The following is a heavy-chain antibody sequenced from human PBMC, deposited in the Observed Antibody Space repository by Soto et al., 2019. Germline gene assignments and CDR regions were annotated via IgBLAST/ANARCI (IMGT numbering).Heavy chain of an antibody. D-gene: IGHD3-10*01. Sequence: GGSLRLSCAASGFTFSNYTMSWVRQAPGKGLEWVSSISSSSGYIYYAESLKGRFTISRDNTKNSLYLQMNSLRAEDRAVYFCARAPMVRGIITDAFDFWGQGTLVTVSS. V-gene: IGHV3-21*01. J-gene: IGHJ3*01. CDR2: ISSSSGYI. CDR1: GFTFSNYT. CDR3: ARAPMVRGIITDAFDF.